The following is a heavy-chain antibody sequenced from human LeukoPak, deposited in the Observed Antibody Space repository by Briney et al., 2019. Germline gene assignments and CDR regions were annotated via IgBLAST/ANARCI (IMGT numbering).Heavy chain of an antibody. J-gene: IGHJ4*02. Sequence: ASVKVSCKASGYTFTNYYMHWVRQAPGQGLEWMGWINPNSGGTNYAQKFQVRVTMTRDTSITTAYMELSSLRSDDTAVYCCATDYYDSSGYLAPFDYWGQGTLVTVSS. V-gene: IGHV1-2*02. CDR2: INPNSGGT. CDR3: ATDYYDSSGYLAPFDY. D-gene: IGHD3-22*01. CDR1: GYTFTNYY.